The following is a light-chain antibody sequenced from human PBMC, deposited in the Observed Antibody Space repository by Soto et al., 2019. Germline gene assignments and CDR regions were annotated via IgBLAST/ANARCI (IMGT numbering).Light chain of an antibody. CDR3: QQYGSSSWT. CDR2: ATS. J-gene: IGKJ1*01. CDR1: KSVSSSY. V-gene: IGKV3-20*01. Sequence: PGERATLSCRASKSVSSSYLAWYQQKPGQPPRLVMYATSSRATGIPARFSGSGSGTDFTLTISRLEPEDFAVYYCQQYGSSSWTFGQGTKVDIK.